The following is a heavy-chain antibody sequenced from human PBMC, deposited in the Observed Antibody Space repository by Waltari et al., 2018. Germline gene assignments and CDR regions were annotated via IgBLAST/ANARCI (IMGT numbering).Heavy chain of an antibody. V-gene: IGHV4-39*01. CDR2: IYYSGST. CDR1: GGSISSSSSY. Sequence: QLQLQESGPGLVKPSETLSLTCTVSGGSISSSSSYWGWIRQPPGKGLEWIGSIYYSGSTYYNPSLKSRVTISVDTSKNQFSLKLSSVTAADTAVYYCARHRIAVADFDYWGQGTLVTVSS. J-gene: IGHJ4*02. CDR3: ARHRIAVADFDY. D-gene: IGHD6-19*01.